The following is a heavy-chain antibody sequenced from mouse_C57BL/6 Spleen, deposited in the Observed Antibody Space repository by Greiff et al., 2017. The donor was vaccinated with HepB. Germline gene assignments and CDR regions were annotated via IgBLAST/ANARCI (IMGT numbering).Heavy chain of an antibody. Sequence: EVKLLESGPELVKPGASVKISCKASGYSFTGYYMNWVKQSPEKSLEWIGEINPSTGGTTYNQKFKAKATLTVDKSSSTAYMQLKSLTSEDSAVYYCSASYDVYSWFAYWGQGTLVTVSA. CDR1: GYSFTGYY. CDR2: INPSTGGT. J-gene: IGHJ3*01. V-gene: IGHV1-42*01. CDR3: SASYDVYSWFAY. D-gene: IGHD2-3*01.